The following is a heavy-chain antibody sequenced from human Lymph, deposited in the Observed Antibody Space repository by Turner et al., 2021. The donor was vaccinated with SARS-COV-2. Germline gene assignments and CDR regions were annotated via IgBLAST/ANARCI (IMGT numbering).Heavy chain of an antibody. CDR3: ARGDYGDYGTVYFDY. CDR1: GFTFSSYS. D-gene: IGHD4-17*01. Sequence: EVQLVECGGGLVKPGGSLRLSCAASGFTFSSYSMNWVRQAPGKGLEWVSSISSSSSYIYYADSVKGRFTISRDNAKNSLYLQMNSLRAEDTAVYYCARGDYGDYGTVYFDYWGQGTLVTVSS. J-gene: IGHJ4*02. CDR2: ISSSSSYI. V-gene: IGHV3-21*01.